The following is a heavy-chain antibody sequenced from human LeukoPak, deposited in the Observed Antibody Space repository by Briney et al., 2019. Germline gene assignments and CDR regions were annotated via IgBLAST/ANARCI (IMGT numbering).Heavy chain of an antibody. V-gene: IGHV5-51*01. Sequence: GESLKISCRGSGYSFTDYWVAWVRHMPGKGLEWMGIIYPGDSDTRYSPSFQGQVTISADKSISTAYLQWSSLKASDTAMYYCARGPHGGSFDWLLNIDYWGQGTLVTVSS. J-gene: IGHJ4*02. CDR1: GYSFTDYW. D-gene: IGHD3-9*01. CDR3: ARGPHGGSFDWLLNIDY. CDR2: IYPGDSDT.